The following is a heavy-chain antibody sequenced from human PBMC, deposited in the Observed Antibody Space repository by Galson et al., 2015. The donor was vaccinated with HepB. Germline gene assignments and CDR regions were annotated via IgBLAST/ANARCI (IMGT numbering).Heavy chain of an antibody. CDR3: ARRGGSTWFPGSGYFDL. V-gene: IGHV3-74*03. D-gene: IGHD2-2*01. Sequence: SLRLSCAASGFRFGNYWMHWVRQVPGKGLEWISRINTYGSDMKYADSVRGRFATSRDNAKNIMYLQMYNLGPEDTGLYYCARRGGSTWFPGSGYFDLWGRGSLVTVSS. CDR2: INTYGSDM. CDR1: GFRFGNYW. J-gene: IGHJ2*01.